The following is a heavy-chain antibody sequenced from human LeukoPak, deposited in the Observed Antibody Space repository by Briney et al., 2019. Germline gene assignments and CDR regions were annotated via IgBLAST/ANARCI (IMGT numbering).Heavy chain of an antibody. CDR1: GGSISSYY. CDR2: IYYSGST. D-gene: IGHD3-3*01. J-gene: IGHJ3*02. V-gene: IGHV4-59*01. Sequence: SETLSLTCTVSGGSISSYYWSWIRQPPGKGLEWIGYIYYSGSTNYNPSLKSRVTISVDTSKNQFSLKLSSVTAADTAVYYCARDGDFWSGYPYAFDIWGQGTMVTVSS. CDR3: ARDGDFWSGYPYAFDI.